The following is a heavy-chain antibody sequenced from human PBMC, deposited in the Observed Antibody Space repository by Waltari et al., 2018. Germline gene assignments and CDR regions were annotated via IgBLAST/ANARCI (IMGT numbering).Heavy chain of an antibody. CDR2: IYYSGST. CDR1: GGSISSSSYY. D-gene: IGHD3-10*01. J-gene: IGHJ5*02. V-gene: IGHV4-39*07. CDR3: ARVDRVLWFRELLYNWFDP. Sequence: QLQLQESGPGMVKPSETLSLTCTVSGGSISSSSYYWGWIRQPPGKGLEWIGSIYYSGSTYYTPSLKSRVTISVDTSKNQFSLKLSSVTAADTAVYYCARVDRVLWFRELLYNWFDPWGQGTLVTVSS.